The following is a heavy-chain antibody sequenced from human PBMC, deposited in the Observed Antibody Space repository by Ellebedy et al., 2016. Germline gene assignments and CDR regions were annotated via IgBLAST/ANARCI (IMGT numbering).Heavy chain of an antibody. CDR1: GFTFSSYS. V-gene: IGHV3-23*01. CDR2: ISDNGRRT. D-gene: IGHD2-21*01. CDR3: AKMGRGIYCGNGCSMY. Sequence: GESLKISXAASGFTFSSYSMKWVRQAPGKGLEWVATISDNGRRTYYADSGKGRFTMSRDNAKSTVYLQMNSLTAEDTAVYYCAKMGRGIYCGNGCSMYWGQGTLVTVSS. J-gene: IGHJ4*02.